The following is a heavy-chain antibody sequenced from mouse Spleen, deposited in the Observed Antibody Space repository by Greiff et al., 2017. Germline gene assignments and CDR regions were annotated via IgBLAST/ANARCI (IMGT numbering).Heavy chain of an antibody. CDR1: GYTFTDYN. CDR3: ARRVIYDGYYYFDY. D-gene: IGHD2-3*01. V-gene: IGHV1-22*01. CDR2: INPNNGGT. Sequence: EVQLQQSGPELVKPGASVKMSCKASGYTFTDYNMHWVKQSHGKSLEWIGYINPNNGGTSYNQKFKGKAALTVNKSSSTAYMELRSLTSEDSAVYYCARRVIYDGYYYFDYWGQGTTLTVSS. J-gene: IGHJ2*01.